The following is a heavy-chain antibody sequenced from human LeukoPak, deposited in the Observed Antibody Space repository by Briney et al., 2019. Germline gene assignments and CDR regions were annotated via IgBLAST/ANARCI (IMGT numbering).Heavy chain of an antibody. Sequence: SETLSLTCTVSGGSISSYYWSWIRQPPGKGLEWIGYIYYSGSTNYNPSLKSRVTISVDTSKNQFSLKLSSVTAADMAVYYCARVRSGYGTNDYWGQGTLVTVSS. CDR3: ARVRSGYGTNDY. J-gene: IGHJ4*02. CDR1: GGSISSYY. D-gene: IGHD5-12*01. CDR2: IYYSGST. V-gene: IGHV4-59*01.